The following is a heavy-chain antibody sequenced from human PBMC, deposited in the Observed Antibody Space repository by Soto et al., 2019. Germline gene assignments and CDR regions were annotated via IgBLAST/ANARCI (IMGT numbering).Heavy chain of an antibody. CDR2: IRSKAYGGTT. V-gene: IGHV3-49*03. D-gene: IGHD3-10*01. Sequence: GGSLRLSCTASGFTFGDYAMSWFRQAPGKGLEWVGFIRSKAYGGTTEYAASVKGRFTISRDDSKSIAYLQMNSLKTEETAVYYCTRGGRFGELLLDYYYYGMDVWGQGTTVTVSS. J-gene: IGHJ6*02. CDR3: TRGGRFGELLLDYYYYGMDV. CDR1: GFTFGDYA.